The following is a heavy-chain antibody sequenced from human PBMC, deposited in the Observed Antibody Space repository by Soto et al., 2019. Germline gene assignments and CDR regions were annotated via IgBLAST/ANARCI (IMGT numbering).Heavy chain of an antibody. D-gene: IGHD3-22*01. J-gene: IGHJ2*01. CDR1: GYSFTSYW. CDR3: ARLLYYYDSSDKYWYFDL. Sequence: PGESLKISCKGSGYSFTSYWIGWVRQMPGKGLEWMGIIYPGDSDTRYSPSFQGQVTISADKSISTAYLQWSSLKASDTAMYYRARLLYYYDSSDKYWYFDLWGRGTLVTVSS. CDR2: IYPGDSDT. V-gene: IGHV5-51*01.